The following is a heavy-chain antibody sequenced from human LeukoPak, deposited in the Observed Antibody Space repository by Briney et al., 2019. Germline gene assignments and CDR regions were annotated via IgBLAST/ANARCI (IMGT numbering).Heavy chain of an antibody. CDR3: ARASGGWYVFDY. CDR2: IYSGGST. J-gene: IGHJ4*02. CDR1: GFTVSSNY. Sequence: GGSLRLSCAASGFTVSSNYMSWVRQAPGKGLEWVSVIYSGGSTYYADSVKGRFTVSRDNSKNTLYLQMNSLRAEDTAVYYCARASGGWYVFDYWGQGTLVTVSS. D-gene: IGHD6-19*01. V-gene: IGHV3-53*01.